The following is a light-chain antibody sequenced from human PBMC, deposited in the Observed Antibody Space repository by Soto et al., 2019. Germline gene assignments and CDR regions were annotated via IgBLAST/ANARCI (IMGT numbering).Light chain of an antibody. CDR2: DTS. Sequence: DLAIIQSPSPMSASFLESFTIPFGASQSFSNWLAWYQQKPGKAPNLLIYDTSTRATGVPARFSGSRSGTEFTLTISSLQPDDFATYYCHQYSSYFWTFGQGTKVDI. CDR1: QSFSNW. J-gene: IGKJ1*01. V-gene: IGKV1-5*01. CDR3: HQYSSYFWT.